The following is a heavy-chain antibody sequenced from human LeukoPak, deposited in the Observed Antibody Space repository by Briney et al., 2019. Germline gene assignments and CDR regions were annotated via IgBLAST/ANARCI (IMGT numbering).Heavy chain of an antibody. CDR1: GGSFSGYY. CDR3: ARMGRYSSSWYRALNWFDP. Sequence: PSETLSLTCAVYGGSFSGYYWSWIRQPPGKGLEWIGEINHSGSTNYNPSLKSRVTISVDTSKNQFSLKLSSVTAADTAVYYCARMGRYSSSWYRALNWFDPWGQGTLVTVSS. V-gene: IGHV4-34*01. CDR2: INHSGST. D-gene: IGHD6-13*01. J-gene: IGHJ5*02.